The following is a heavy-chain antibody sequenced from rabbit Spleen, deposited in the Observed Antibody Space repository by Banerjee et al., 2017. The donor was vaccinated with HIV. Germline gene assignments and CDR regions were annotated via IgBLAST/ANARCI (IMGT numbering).Heavy chain of an antibody. D-gene: IGHD1-1*01. Sequence: QEQLVESGGGLVKPGASLTLTCKASGLDFSGDSYDSYMCWVRQAPGKGLEWIACIYGGSSGMTYYASWAKGRFTISKTSSTTVTLQMTSLTAADTATYFCARDTSSSFSSYGMDLWGPGTLVTVS. CDR1: GLDFSGDSY. V-gene: IGHV1S45*01. CDR3: ARDTSSSFSSYGMDL. J-gene: IGHJ6*01. CDR2: IYGGSSGMT.